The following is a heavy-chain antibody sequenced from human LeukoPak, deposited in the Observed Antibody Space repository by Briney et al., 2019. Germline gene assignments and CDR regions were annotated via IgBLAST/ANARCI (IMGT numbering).Heavy chain of an antibody. D-gene: IGHD2-2*01. V-gene: IGHV4-59*01. CDR2: IYYSGST. J-gene: IGHJ4*02. CDR3: ARVSGYCSTTSCRGIEY. Sequence: PSETLSLTCTVSGGSITNYYWNWLRQPPGKGLDWIGYIYYSGSTNYNPSLKSRVTISVDTSKNQFSLKLSSVTAADTAVYYCARVSGYCSTTSCRGIEYWGQGTLVTVS. CDR1: GGSITNYY.